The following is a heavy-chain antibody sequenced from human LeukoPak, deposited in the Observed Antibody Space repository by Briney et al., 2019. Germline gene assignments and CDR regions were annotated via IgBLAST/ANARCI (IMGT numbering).Heavy chain of an antibody. CDR3: AKDICSSTSCYGSYYYYGMDV. Sequence: GGSLRLSCAASGFTFDDYAMPWVRQAPGKGLEWVSGISWNSGSIGYADSVKGRFTISRDNAKNSLYLQMNSLRAEDTALYYCAKDICSSTSCYGSYYYYGMDVWGQGTTVTVSS. J-gene: IGHJ6*02. V-gene: IGHV3-9*01. D-gene: IGHD2-2*01. CDR1: GFTFDDYA. CDR2: ISWNSGSI.